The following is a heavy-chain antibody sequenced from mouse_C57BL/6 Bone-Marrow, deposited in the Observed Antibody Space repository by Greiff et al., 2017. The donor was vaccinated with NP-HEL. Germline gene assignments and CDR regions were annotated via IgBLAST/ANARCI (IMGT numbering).Heavy chain of an antibody. Sequence: QVTLKVSGPGILQPSQTLSLTCSFSGFSLSTFGMGVGWIRQPSGKGLEWLAHIWWDDDKYYNPALKSRLTLSKATSKNQVFLKIANVDTADTATYYCARIRGGALLWLRRGDVWGTGTTVTVSS. CDR1: GFSLSTFGMG. CDR2: IWWDDDK. D-gene: IGHD2-2*01. CDR3: ARIRGGALLWLRRGDV. V-gene: IGHV8-8*01. J-gene: IGHJ1*03.